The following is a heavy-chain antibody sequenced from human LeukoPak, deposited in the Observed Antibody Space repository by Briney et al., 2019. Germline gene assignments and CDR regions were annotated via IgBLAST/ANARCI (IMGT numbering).Heavy chain of an antibody. CDR2: INPNSGGT. V-gene: IGHV1-2*02. CDR3: ARDLEGYCTTSRCVTWFAP. CDR1: GYTFTVYY. D-gene: IGHD2-8*01. Sequence: ASVKVSCEASGYTFTVYYMHCVRQAPGQGLEWMGWINPNSGGTNSAQKFQGRVTMTRDTSISTAYMELSRLRSDDTAVYYCARDLEGYCTTSRCVTWFAPWGQGPLVTVSS. J-gene: IGHJ5*02.